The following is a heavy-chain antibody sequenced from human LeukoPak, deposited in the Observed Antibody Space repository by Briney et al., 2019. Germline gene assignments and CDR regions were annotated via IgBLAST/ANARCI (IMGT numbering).Heavy chain of an antibody. J-gene: IGHJ3*01. Sequence: GGSLRLSCAVSGFTFSGFWMSWSRQAPGKGLVWVASINSDGSEGYYADVVKGRFTISRDNAKNSLYLQINSLRAEDTAVYYCARSSYSSSSSVWGQGTMVTVSS. CDR1: GFTFSGFW. CDR2: INSDGSEG. CDR3: ARSSYSSSSSV. V-gene: IGHV3-7*03. D-gene: IGHD6-6*01.